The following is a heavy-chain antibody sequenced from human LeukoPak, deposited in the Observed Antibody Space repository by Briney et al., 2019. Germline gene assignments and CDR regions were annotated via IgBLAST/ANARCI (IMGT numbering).Heavy chain of an antibody. Sequence: ASVKVSCKASGYTFTSYDINWVRQATGQGLEWMGWMNPNSGSSGYAQKFQGRITMTRDTSISTAYMELSSLRSEDTAVYYCARVRRSWTAGTTLGIYFYYYATDVWGQGTTVIVSS. CDR1: GYTFTSYD. CDR3: ARVRRSWTAGTTLGIYFYYYATDV. V-gene: IGHV1-8*01. J-gene: IGHJ6*02. D-gene: IGHD1-7*01. CDR2: MNPNSGSS.